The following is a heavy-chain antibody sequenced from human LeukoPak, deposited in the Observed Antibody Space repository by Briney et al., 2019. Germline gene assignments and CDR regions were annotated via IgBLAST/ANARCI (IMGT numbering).Heavy chain of an antibody. J-gene: IGHJ5*02. D-gene: IGHD3-22*01. CDR2: MNPNGGNT. CDR1: GYTFTSYD. CDR3: ARGRGYTLGWFDP. V-gene: IGHV1-8*03. Sequence: ASVKVSCKASGYTFTSYDINWVRQATGQGLEWMGWMNPNGGNTGYAQKFQGRVTITRNTSISTAYMELSSLRSEDTAVYYCARGRGYTLGWFDPWGQGTLVTVSS.